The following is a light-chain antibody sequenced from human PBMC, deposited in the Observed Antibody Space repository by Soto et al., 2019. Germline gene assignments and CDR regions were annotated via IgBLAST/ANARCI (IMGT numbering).Light chain of an antibody. CDR1: QSVSSNF. Sequence: IVLTQAPGTLSLSPGETAALSCRASQSVSSNFLGWYQQKFGQAPRLVIHSASSRATGIPDRFSGSGSGTDFTLTISRLEPEDFAVYYCHQYDSWTFGQGTKVDIK. CDR3: HQYDSWT. J-gene: IGKJ1*01. V-gene: IGKV3-20*01. CDR2: SAS.